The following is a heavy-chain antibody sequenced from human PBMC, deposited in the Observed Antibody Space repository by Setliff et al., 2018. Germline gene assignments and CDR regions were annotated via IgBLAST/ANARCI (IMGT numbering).Heavy chain of an antibody. Sequence: GSLRLSCAASGFTVSSNYMSWVRQAPGKGLEWIASVYYDGRTYYNPSFKSRLTMSVDKSRNQFSLKLTSVTAADTAVFYCARIAYFDFWRGYGVGAFDLWGHGTMVTVSS. D-gene: IGHD3-3*01. CDR2: VYYDGRT. CDR1: GFTVSSNY. J-gene: IGHJ3*01. CDR3: ARIAYFDFWRGYGVGAFDL. V-gene: IGHV4-59*05.